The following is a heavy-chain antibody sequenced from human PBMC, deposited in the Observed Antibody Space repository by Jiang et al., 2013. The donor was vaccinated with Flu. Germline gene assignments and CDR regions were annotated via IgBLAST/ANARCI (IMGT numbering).Heavy chain of an antibody. J-gene: IGHJ4*02. Sequence: QLVESGGGLIQPGGSLRLSCGTSGFTVSSNYMSWVRQAPGRGLEWVSVTYSGGSTYYADSVKGRFTISRDTSKNTLYLQMNSLRAEDTAVYYCAGGYGDKRGLAYWGQGTLVTVSS. CDR2: TYSGGST. D-gene: IGHD4-17*01. CDR3: AGGYGDKRGLAY. V-gene: IGHV3-53*01. CDR1: GFTVSSNY.